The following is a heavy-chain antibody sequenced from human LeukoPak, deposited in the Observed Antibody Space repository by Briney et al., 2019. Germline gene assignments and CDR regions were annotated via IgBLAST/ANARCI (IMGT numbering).Heavy chain of an antibody. CDR3: AREVGGSAFDI. Sequence: PGGSLRLSCAASGFTVSSNYMSWVRQAPGKGLEWVSIIYSGGSTYYADSVKGRFTISRHNSKNTLYLQMNSLRAEDTAVYYCAREVGGSAFDIWGQGRMVIVSS. CDR2: IYSGGST. J-gene: IGHJ3*02. D-gene: IGHD3-16*01. V-gene: IGHV3-53*04. CDR1: GFTVSSNY.